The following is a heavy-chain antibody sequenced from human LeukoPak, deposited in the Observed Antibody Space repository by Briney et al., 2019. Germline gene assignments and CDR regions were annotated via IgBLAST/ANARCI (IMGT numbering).Heavy chain of an antibody. J-gene: IGHJ5*02. CDR2: ISGSGAST. D-gene: IGHD3-10*01. CDR1: GFTFSSYG. Sequence: GGSLRLSCAASGFTFSSYGMSWVRQAPGKGLEWVSGISGSGASTYYADSVKGRFTISRDNSKNTLDLQMNSLRAEDTAVYYCAKARFRLDNWFDPWGQGTLVTVSS. V-gene: IGHV3-23*01. CDR3: AKARFRLDNWFDP.